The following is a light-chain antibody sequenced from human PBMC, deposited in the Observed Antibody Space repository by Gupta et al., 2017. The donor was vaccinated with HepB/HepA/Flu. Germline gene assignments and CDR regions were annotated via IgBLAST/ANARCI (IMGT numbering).Light chain of an antibody. Sequence: QSALTQPASVSGSPGQSITISCTGTSNDVGGYNYVSWYQQYPGQAPKVMIYDVKSRAAGVANRFSGSKSGNTASLTISGPQHEDEADYYGSADRNNNTLVFGGGTKLTVL. CDR2: DVK. CDR3: SADRNNNTLV. J-gene: IGLJ2*01. V-gene: IGLV2-14*01. CDR1: SNDVGGYNY.